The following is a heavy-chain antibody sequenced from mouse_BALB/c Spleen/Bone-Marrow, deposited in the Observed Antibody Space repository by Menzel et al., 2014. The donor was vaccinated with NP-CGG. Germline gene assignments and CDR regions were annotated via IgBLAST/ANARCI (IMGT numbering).Heavy chain of an antibody. CDR1: GYTFTSYW. V-gene: IGHV1S81*02. CDR3: ARERYDYDWKDY. D-gene: IGHD2-4*01. CDR2: INPSNGRT. J-gene: IGHJ2*01. Sequence: QVQLKQSGAELVKPGASVKLSCKASGYTFTSYWMHWVKQRPGQGLEWIGEINPSNGRTNYNEKFKSKATLTVDKSSSTAYMQLSSLTSEDSAVYSCARERYDYDWKDYWGQGTTLTVSS.